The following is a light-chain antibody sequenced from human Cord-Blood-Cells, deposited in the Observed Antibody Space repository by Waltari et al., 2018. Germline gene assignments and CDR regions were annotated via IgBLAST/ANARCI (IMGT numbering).Light chain of an antibody. Sequence: EIVLTQSQATLSLSPGERATLSCRASQSVSSYLSCYQQKPGQAPRLLIYDASNRATGIPARFSGSVSGTDFTLTISSLEPEDFAVYYCQQRSNWPPITFGQGTRLEIK. CDR2: DAS. V-gene: IGKV3-11*01. CDR1: QSVSSY. J-gene: IGKJ5*01. CDR3: QQRSNWPPIT.